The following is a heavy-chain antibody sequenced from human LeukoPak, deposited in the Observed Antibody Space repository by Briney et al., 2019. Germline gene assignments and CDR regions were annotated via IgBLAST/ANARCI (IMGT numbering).Heavy chain of an antibody. V-gene: IGHV3-30-3*01. Sequence: GGSLRLSSAASVFTLTTYTMQSGRQAPGKGLEWVAVISYDGNNKYYADSVKGRFTISRDNSMHTLYLQMNSLRAEDTAVYYCARDNYGVGDWCRGTLVTVSS. CDR3: ARDNYGVGD. D-gene: IGHD3-10*01. CDR2: ISYDGNNK. CDR1: VFTLTTYT. J-gene: IGHJ4*02.